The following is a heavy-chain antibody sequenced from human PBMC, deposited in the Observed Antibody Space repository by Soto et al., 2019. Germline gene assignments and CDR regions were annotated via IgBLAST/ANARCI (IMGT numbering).Heavy chain of an antibody. CDR3: ARDGRTDPRGGMDV. V-gene: IGHV1-69*01. Sequence: QVQLVQSGAEVKKPGSSVKVSCTASGGTFSSYAISWVRQAPGQGLEWMGGIIPIFGTANYAQKFQGRVTITADESTSTAYMELSSLRSEDTAVYYCARDGRTDPRGGMDVWGQGTTVTVSS. CDR1: GGTFSSYA. J-gene: IGHJ6*02. CDR2: IIPIFGTA.